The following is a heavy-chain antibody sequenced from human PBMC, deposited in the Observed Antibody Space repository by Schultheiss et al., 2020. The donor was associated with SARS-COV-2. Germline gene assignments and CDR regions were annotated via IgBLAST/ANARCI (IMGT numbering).Heavy chain of an antibody. Sequence: ASVKVSCKASGGTFSSYVISWVRQAPGQGLEWMGWMNPNSGNTGYAQKFQGRVTMTRNTSISTAYMELSSLRSEDTAVYYCARGVAAVGYYGMDVWGQGTTVTVSS. J-gene: IGHJ6*02. CDR2: MNPNSGNT. CDR3: ARGVAAVGYYGMDV. V-gene: IGHV1-8*02. CDR1: GGTFSSYV. D-gene: IGHD6-25*01.